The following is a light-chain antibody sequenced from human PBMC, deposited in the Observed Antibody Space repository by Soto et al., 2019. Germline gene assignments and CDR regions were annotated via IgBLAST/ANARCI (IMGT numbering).Light chain of an antibody. CDR2: GAS. V-gene: IGKV3-20*01. CDR1: QSVTNNY. J-gene: IGKJ1*01. Sequence: EIVLSQSPGTLSLSPGERATLSCRASQSVTNNYLAWYQQKPGQAPRLLIYGASSRATGIPDRFSGSGSGTDFTLTISRLEPEDCVVYFCQQYSTSPLTFGQGTKVEIK. CDR3: QQYSTSPLT.